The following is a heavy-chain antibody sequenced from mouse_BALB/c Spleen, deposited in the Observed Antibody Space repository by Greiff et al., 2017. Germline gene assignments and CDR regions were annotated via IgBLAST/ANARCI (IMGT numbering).Heavy chain of an antibody. V-gene: IGHV1-9*01. CDR2: ILPGSGST. CDR1: GYTFSSYW. CDR3: ARGGKYGNSWFAY. D-gene: IGHD2-10*02. Sequence: VQLQQSGAELMKPGASVKISCKATGYTFSSYWIEWVKQRPGHGLEWIGEILPGSGSTNYNEKFKGKATFTADTSSNTAYMQLSSLTSEDSAVYYCARGGKYGNSWFAYWGQGTLVTVSA. J-gene: IGHJ3*01.